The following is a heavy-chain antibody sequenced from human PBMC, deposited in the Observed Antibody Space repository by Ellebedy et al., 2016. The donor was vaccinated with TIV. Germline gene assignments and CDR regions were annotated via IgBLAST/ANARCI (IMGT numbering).Heavy chain of an antibody. CDR2: VYHTGTT. CDR1: GGSVSRSNYY. CDR3: ARRAVAGITVYYFDY. V-gene: IGHV4-39*01. Sequence: SETLSLTXTVSGGSVSRSNYYWGWIRQRPGKGPEWIGNVYHTGTTFYNPSLKSRVTISLDTSKNQFSLRLSSVTAADTAVYYCARRAVAGITVYYFDYWGQGTLVTVSS. D-gene: IGHD6-19*01. J-gene: IGHJ4*02.